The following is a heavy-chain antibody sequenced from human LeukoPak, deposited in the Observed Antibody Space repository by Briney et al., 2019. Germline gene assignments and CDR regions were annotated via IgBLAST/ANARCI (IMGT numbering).Heavy chain of an antibody. V-gene: IGHV1-69*01. J-gene: IGHJ4*02. D-gene: IGHD5-12*01. Sequence: GASVKVSCKASGGTFSSYAISWVRQAPGQGLEWMGGIIPIFGTANYAQKFQGRVTITADESTSTAYMELSSLRSEDTAVYYCARGPADIVATDPVEWGQGTLVTVSS. CDR2: IIPIFGTA. CDR1: GGTFSSYA. CDR3: ARGPADIVATDPVE.